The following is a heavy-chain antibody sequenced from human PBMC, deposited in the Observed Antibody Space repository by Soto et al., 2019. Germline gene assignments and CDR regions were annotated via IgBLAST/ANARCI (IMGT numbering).Heavy chain of an antibody. CDR1: GFTFSGSA. V-gene: IGHV3-73*01. CDR2: MRSKGNNYAT. Sequence: PGESLKISCAASGFTFSGSAIHWVRQASGKGLEWVGRMRSKGNNYATSYAASVKGRFTISRDDSKNTAYLHMNSLKTEDTAVYYCAKDFVYDSSGYLPYFDYWGQGTLVTVSS. D-gene: IGHD3-22*01. J-gene: IGHJ4*02. CDR3: AKDFVYDSSGYLPYFDY.